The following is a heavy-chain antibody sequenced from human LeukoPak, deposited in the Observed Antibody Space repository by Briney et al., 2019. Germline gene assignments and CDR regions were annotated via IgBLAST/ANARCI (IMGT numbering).Heavy chain of an antibody. Sequence: GASVKVSCKASGYTFTGYYMHWVRQAPGQGLEWMGWINPNSGGTNYAQKFQGRVTMTRDTSISTAYMELSRLRSDDTAVYYCAAVPGIAAAGTDYWGQGTLVTVSS. CDR2: INPNSGGT. V-gene: IGHV1-2*02. J-gene: IGHJ4*02. CDR3: AAVPGIAAAGTDY. D-gene: IGHD6-13*01. CDR1: GYTFTGYY.